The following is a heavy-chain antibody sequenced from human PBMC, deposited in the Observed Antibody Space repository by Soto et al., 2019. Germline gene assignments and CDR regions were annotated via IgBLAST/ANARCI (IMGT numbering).Heavy chain of an antibody. J-gene: IGHJ4*02. CDR1: GYTFYSYW. D-gene: IGHD2-21*01. CDR3: ARGWRWLQFPSAFEY. Sequence: GESLKISCKGSGYTFYSYWIAWVRQMPGKGLEWMGIIYPGDSDTRYSPSFQGQVTISADKSINTAYLQWSSLKASDTAMYYCARGWRWLQFPSAFEYWGQGTLVTVSS. CDR2: IYPGDSDT. V-gene: IGHV5-51*01.